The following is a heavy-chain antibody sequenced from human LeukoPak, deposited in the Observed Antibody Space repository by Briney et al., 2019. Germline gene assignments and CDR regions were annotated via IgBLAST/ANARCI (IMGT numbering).Heavy chain of an antibody. V-gene: IGHV3-23*01. J-gene: IGHJ4*02. CDR1: GFTFSTYG. D-gene: IGHD3-10*01. Sequence: GGSLRLSCEASGFTFSTYGMSWVRQAPGKGLEWVSAISGSGGSTYYADSVKGRVTISRDNSKNTLYLQMNSLRAEDTAVYYCAKDYGSGSYAHQAFDYWGQGTLVTVSS. CDR2: ISGSGGST. CDR3: AKDYGSGSYAHQAFDY.